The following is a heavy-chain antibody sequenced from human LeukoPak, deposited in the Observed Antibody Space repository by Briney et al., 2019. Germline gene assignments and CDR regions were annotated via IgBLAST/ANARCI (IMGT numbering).Heavy chain of an antibody. J-gene: IGHJ5*02. V-gene: IGHV4-39*01. Sequence: SETLSLTCIVSGGSVKSGSSCWGWIRQPPGKGLEWIGSINFRGSTYYNPSLKSRVTVSVDTSKNQFSLRLTSVTAADTAVYYCGTSGRYPPWALNWFDPWGQGTLVTVSS. D-gene: IGHD3-10*01. CDR3: GTSGRYPPWALNWFDP. CDR2: INFRGST. CDR1: GGSVKSGSSC.